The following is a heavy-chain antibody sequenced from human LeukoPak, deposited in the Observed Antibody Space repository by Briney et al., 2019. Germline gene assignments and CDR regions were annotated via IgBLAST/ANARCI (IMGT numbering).Heavy chain of an antibody. Sequence: GGSLRLSCAASGFTVSSNYMSWVRQAPGKGLEWVSVIYSGGSTYYADSVKGRFTISRDNSKNTVYLQMNSLRAEDTAVYYCARDLHIAAADYWGQGTLVTVSS. CDR3: ARDLHIAAADY. D-gene: IGHD6-13*01. V-gene: IGHV3-53*01. J-gene: IGHJ4*02. CDR1: GFTVSSNY. CDR2: IYSGGST.